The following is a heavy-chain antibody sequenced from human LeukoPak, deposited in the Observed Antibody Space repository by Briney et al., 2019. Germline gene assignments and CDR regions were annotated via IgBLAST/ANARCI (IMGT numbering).Heavy chain of an antibody. CDR2: ILYDGSNK. V-gene: IGHV3-30*19. CDR3: ARDYYDFWSGYADDAFDI. CDR1: GFTFSSYG. Sequence: GGSVRLSCAASGFTFSSYGMHWVRQAPGKGLEWVAVILYDGSNKYYADSVKGRFTISRDNSKNTLYLQMNSLRAEDTAVYYCARDYYDFWSGYADDAFDIWGQGTMVTVSS. D-gene: IGHD3-3*01. J-gene: IGHJ3*02.